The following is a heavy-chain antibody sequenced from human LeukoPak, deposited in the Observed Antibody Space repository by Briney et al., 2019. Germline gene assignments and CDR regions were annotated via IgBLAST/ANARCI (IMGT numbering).Heavy chain of an antibody. J-gene: IGHJ4*02. CDR2: ISYDGSNR. CDR1: GFTFSSYG. D-gene: IGHD3-22*01. Sequence: GGSLRLSCEASGFTFSSYGMHWVRQAPVKGLEWVAVISYDGSNRYYADSVKGRFTISRDNSKNTLYLQMNSLRAEDTAVYYCANGCNYYDSSGYCLADYWGQGTLVTVSS. V-gene: IGHV3-30*18. CDR3: ANGCNYYDSSGYCLADY.